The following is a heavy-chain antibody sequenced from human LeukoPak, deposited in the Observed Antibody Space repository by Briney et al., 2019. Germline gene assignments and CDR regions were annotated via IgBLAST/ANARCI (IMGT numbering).Heavy chain of an antibody. Sequence: GGSLRLSCAASGFTFSSYSMNWVRQAPGKGLEWVSSISSSSSHIYYADSVKGRFTISRDNAKNSLYLQMNSLRAEDTAVYYCARDTASIAARPDYFDYWGQGTLVTVSS. CDR3: ARDTASIAARPDYFDY. V-gene: IGHV3-21*01. D-gene: IGHD6-6*01. J-gene: IGHJ4*02. CDR1: GFTFSSYS. CDR2: ISSSSSHI.